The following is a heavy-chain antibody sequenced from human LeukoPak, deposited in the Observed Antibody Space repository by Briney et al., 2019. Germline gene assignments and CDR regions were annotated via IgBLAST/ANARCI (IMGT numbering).Heavy chain of an antibody. CDR1: GLTFSSSW. Sequence: GGSLRLSCAVSGLTFSSSWMDWVRQAPGKGLEWVASINPDGNKKYSADSVKGRFTIPRDNAENSLYLQMNSLRVEDTAFYYCARDLAYSRLDYWGQGTLVTVSS. CDR3: ARDLAYSRLDY. V-gene: IGHV3-7*01. J-gene: IGHJ4*02. CDR2: INPDGNKK. D-gene: IGHD5-18*01.